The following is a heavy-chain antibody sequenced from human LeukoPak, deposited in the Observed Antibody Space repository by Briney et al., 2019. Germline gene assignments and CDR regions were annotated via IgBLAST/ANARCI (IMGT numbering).Heavy chain of an antibody. CDR3: ASSIAAAGYMFDP. CDR2: IIPIFGTA. V-gene: IGHV1-69*13. CDR1: GCTFSSYA. J-gene: IGHJ5*02. Sequence: ASVKVSCKASGCTFSSYAISWVRQAPGQGLEWMGGIIPIFGTANYAQKFQGRVTITADESTSTAYMELSSLRSEDTAVYYCASSIAAAGYMFDPWGQGTLVTVSS. D-gene: IGHD6-13*01.